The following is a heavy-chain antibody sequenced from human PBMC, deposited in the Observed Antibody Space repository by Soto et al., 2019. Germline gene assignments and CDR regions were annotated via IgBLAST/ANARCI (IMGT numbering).Heavy chain of an antibody. D-gene: IGHD2-8*01. CDR2: IIPLFGTP. CDR1: GGTFSSYA. CDR3: ARGSLMIVLGHYFNY. V-gene: IGHV1-69*13. Sequence: GASVKVSCKASGGTFSSYAISWVRQAPGQGLEWMGGIIPLFGTPNYAQSFQDRLTITADESTSTAYMELSSLRSEDTAVYYCARGSLMIVLGHYFNYWGQGTLVTVSS. J-gene: IGHJ4*02.